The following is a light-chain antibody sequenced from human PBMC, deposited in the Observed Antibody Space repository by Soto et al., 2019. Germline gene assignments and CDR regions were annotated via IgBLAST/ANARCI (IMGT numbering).Light chain of an antibody. CDR2: GNS. J-gene: IGLJ1*01. Sequence: QSVLPQPPSLTEAPGQRVTISCTVSSSNIGAGYDVDWYQQLPGTAPKLLIYGNSNRPSGVPDRFSGSKSGTSASLAITGLQAEDEADYYCQSYDSSLSGYGFGTGTKVPVL. CDR1: SSNIGAGYD. V-gene: IGLV1-40*01. CDR3: QSYDSSLSGYG.